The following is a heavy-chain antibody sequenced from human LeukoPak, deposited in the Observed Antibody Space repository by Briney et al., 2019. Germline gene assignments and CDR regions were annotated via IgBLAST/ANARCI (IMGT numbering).Heavy chain of an antibody. V-gene: IGHV4-4*02. D-gene: IGHD5-18*01. CDR1: GGSISSSNW. CDR2: IYHSGIT. J-gene: IGHJ5*02. CDR3: ARGPGGYSFWFDP. Sequence: PSGTLSLTCAVSGGSISSSNWWGWVRQPPGKGLEWIGEIYHSGITSYNPSLKSRVTISVDKSKNQFSLRLSSVTAADTAVYYCARGPGGYSFWFDPWGQGTLVTVSS.